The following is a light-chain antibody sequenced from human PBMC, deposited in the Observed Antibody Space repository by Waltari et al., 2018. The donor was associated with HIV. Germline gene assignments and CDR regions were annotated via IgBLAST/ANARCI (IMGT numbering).Light chain of an antibody. Sequence: DIQMTQSPSSLPASVGDRVTFTCRASQNINTFLNWFQQKPGKAPKLLIYGASTLQRGVPSRFSGRESGTDFTLTISSLQPEDFATYYCLQTYNAPLTFGPGTKLDV. CDR2: GAS. CDR3: LQTYNAPLT. V-gene: IGKV1-39*01. CDR1: QNINTF. J-gene: IGKJ3*01.